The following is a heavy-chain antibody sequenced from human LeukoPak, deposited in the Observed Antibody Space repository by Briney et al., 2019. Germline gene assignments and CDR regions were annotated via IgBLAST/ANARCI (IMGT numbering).Heavy chain of an antibody. Sequence: PGGSLRLSCAASGFNVSSNYMSWVRQAPGKGLEWVSVIYSGGSTYYADSVKGRFTISRDNSKNTLYLQMKSLRAEDTAMYYCARTDETAPAEDFQHWGQGTLVTVSS. CDR1: GFNVSSNY. CDR2: IYSGGST. V-gene: IGHV3-53*01. CDR3: ARTDETAPAEDFQH. J-gene: IGHJ1*01. D-gene: IGHD2-21*02.